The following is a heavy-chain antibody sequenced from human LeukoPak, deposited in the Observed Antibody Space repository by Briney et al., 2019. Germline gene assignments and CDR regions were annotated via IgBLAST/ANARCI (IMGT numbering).Heavy chain of an antibody. V-gene: IGHV4-4*07. CDR2: IYTSGST. CDR3: ARDGINYYDSSGSDY. CDR1: GGSISSYY. D-gene: IGHD3-22*01. Sequence: PSETLSLTCTVSGGSISSYYWSWIRQPAGKGLEWIGRIYTSGSTNYNPSLKSRVTMSVDTSKNQFSPKLSSVTAADTAVYYCARDGINYYDSSGSDYWGQGTLVTVSS. J-gene: IGHJ4*02.